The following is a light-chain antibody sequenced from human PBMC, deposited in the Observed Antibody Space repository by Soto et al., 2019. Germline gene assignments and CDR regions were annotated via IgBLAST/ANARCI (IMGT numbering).Light chain of an antibody. CDR1: SGHRNYA. CDR2: VNTDGSH. V-gene: IGLV4-69*01. CDR3: QTWGTGIVV. Sequence: QSALTQSPSVSASLGASVKVTCTLSSGHRNYAIAWHQQQPEKGPRYLMKVNTDGSHTKGDGIPDRFSGSSSGAERYLTISSLQSDDEAEYYCQTWGTGIVVFGGGTKLTVL. J-gene: IGLJ2*01.